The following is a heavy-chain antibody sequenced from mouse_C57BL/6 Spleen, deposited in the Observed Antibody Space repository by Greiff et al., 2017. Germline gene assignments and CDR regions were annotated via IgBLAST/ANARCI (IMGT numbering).Heavy chain of an antibody. CDR1: GFTFSDYG. Sequence: EVMLVESGGGLVKPGGSLKLSCAASGFTFSDYGMHWVRQAPEKGLEWVAYISSGSSTIYYADTVKGRFTISRDNAKNTLFLQMTSLRSEDTAMYYCAIYGSSYLYYYAMDYWGQGTSVTVSS. J-gene: IGHJ4*01. CDR3: AIYGSSYLYYYAMDY. CDR2: ISSGSSTI. D-gene: IGHD1-1*01. V-gene: IGHV5-17*01.